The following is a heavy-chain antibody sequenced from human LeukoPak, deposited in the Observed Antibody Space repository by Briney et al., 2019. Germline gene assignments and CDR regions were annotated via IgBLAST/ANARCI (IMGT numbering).Heavy chain of an antibody. CDR1: GGSISSSSYY. CDR2: IYYSGST. D-gene: IGHD4-17*01. J-gene: IGHJ3*02. Sequence: SETLSLTCTVSGGSISSSSYYWGWIRQPPGKGLEWIGSIYYSGSTYYNPSLKSQVTISVDTSKNQFSLKLSSVTAADTAVYYCARDSTPNYGAQGADAFDIWGQGTMVTVSS. CDR3: ARDSTPNYGAQGADAFDI. V-gene: IGHV4-39*07.